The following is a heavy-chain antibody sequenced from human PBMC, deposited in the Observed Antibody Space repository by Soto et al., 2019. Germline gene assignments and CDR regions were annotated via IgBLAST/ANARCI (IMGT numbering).Heavy chain of an antibody. CDR1: GGPFSTYA. CDR2: IIPIFGTV. CDR3: ARDRVGIAVVGHYYYYGMDV. Sequence: ASVMVSCKASGGPFSTYAISWVRQAPGQGLEWMGGIIPIFGTVSHAQKFQGRVTITADKFTTTAYMELSSLRSEDTAVYYCARDRVGIAVVGHYYYYGMDVWGQGTTVTVSS. V-gene: IGHV1-69*06. D-gene: IGHD6-13*01. J-gene: IGHJ6*02.